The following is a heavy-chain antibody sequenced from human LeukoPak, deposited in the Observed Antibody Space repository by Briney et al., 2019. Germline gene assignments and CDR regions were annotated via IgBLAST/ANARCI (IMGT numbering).Heavy chain of an antibody. Sequence: PGRSLRLSCAASGFTFSSYDMHWVRQAPGKGLEWVAVISYDGSNKYYADSVKGRFTISRDNSKNTLYLQMNSLRAEDTAVYYCAKTLPAAVYYFDYWGQGTLVTVSS. CDR2: ISYDGSNK. J-gene: IGHJ4*02. V-gene: IGHV3-30*18. D-gene: IGHD2-2*01. CDR3: AKTLPAAVYYFDY. CDR1: GFTFSSYD.